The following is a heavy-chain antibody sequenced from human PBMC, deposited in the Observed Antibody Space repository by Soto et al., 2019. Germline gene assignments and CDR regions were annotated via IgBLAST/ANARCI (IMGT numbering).Heavy chain of an antibody. D-gene: IGHD3-3*01. CDR3: TTVHNFWSGLAYYYGMDV. V-gene: IGHV3-49*04. CDR1: RFTFGDYA. J-gene: IGHJ6*02. Sequence: PGGSLRLSCTGSRFTFGDYAMSWVRRAPGKGLEWVGCIRSKTDGGTTEYAAPVKGRFTISRDDSKNTLYLQMNSLKTEDTAVYYCTTVHNFWSGLAYYYGMDVWGQGTTVTVSS. CDR2: IRSKTDGGTT.